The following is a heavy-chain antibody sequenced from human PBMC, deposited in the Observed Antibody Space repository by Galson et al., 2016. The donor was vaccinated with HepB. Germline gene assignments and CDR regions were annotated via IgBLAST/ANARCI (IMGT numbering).Heavy chain of an antibody. CDR1: GGSISSSSYY. V-gene: IGHV4-39*01. J-gene: IGHJ5*02. Sequence: ETLSLTCTVSGGSISSSSYYWGWIRQPPGKGLEWIGSIYYSGSTYYNPSLKSRVTISVDTSKNQFALKLSSVTAADTAVYYRARARPVYDILTGYYPNWFDPWGQGTLVTVSS. D-gene: IGHD3-9*01. CDR3: ARARPVYDILTGYYPNWFDP. CDR2: IYYSGST.